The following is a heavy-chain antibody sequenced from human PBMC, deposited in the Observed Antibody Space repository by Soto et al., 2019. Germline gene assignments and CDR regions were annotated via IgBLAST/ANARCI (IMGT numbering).Heavy chain of an antibody. CDR2: IYYSGST. D-gene: IGHD3-16*02. CDR3: ARQAIMITFGGVIVT. V-gene: IGHV4-39*01. J-gene: IGHJ4*02. Sequence: QLQLQESGPGLVKPSETLSLTCTVSGGSISSSSYYWGWIRQPPGKGLEWIGSIYYSGSTYYNPSLKSRVTISVDTSKNQFSLKLISVTAADTAVYYCARQAIMITFGGVIVTWGQGTLVTVSS. CDR1: GGSISSSSYY.